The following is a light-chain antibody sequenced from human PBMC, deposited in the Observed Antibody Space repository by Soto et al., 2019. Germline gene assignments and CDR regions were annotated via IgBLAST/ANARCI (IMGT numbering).Light chain of an antibody. CDR1: QGISSY. V-gene: IGKV1-8*01. CDR3: QQRSNWPLLT. J-gene: IGKJ4*01. CDR2: AAS. Sequence: AIRMTQSPSSLSASTGDRVTITCRASQGISSYLAWYQQKPGKAPKLLIYAASTLQSGVPSRFSGSGSGTDFTLTISSLEPEDFAVYYCQQRSNWPLLTFGGGTKVEIK.